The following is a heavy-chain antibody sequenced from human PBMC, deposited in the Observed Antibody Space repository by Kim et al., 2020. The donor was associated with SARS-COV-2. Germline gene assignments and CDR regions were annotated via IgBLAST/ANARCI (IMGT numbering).Heavy chain of an antibody. D-gene: IGHD1-1*01. Sequence: SETLSLTCTVSGGSVRSDSYYWSWIRQPPGKGLEWIGHIYHSGGTNYNPFLKSRVMMSIDTSKNQFSLKVISVTAADTALYFCARYNYSTSKWFDPWGQGALVTVSS. J-gene: IGHJ5*02. V-gene: IGHV4-61*01. CDR3: ARYNYSTSKWFDP. CDR2: IYHSGGT. CDR1: GGSVRSDSYY.